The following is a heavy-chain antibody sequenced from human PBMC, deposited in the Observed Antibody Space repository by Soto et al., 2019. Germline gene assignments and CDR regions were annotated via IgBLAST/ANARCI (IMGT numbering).Heavy chain of an antibody. J-gene: IGHJ3*02. CDR3: AKVQDFDSRDAFDI. V-gene: IGHV3-43*02. CDR2: IRGDGGST. D-gene: IGHD3-9*01. Sequence: GGSLRLSCAASGLTFDDYAMHWVRQAPGKGLEWVSLIRGDGGSTYYADSVKGRFTISRDNSKNSLYLQMNSLRTEDTALYYCAKVQDFDSRDAFDIWGQGTMVTVSS. CDR1: GLTFDDYA.